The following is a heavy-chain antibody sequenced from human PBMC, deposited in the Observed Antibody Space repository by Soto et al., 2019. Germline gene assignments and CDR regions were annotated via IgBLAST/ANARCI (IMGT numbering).Heavy chain of an antibody. D-gene: IGHD3-10*01. CDR2: ISHDGGDK. CDR1: GFTFSSYT. J-gene: IGHJ4*02. Sequence: AGGSLRLSCAASGFTFSSYTMHWVRQTPGKGLEWVADISHDGGDKYYADSVKGRFTISRDNSKNTLYLQMNSLRAEDTAVYYCANDAQGLWFGELGHIDYWGQGTLVTVSS. V-gene: IGHV3-30-3*02. CDR3: ANDAQGLWFGELGHIDY.